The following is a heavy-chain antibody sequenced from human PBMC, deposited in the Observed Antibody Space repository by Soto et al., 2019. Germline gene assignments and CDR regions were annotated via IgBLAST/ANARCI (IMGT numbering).Heavy chain of an antibody. CDR2: ISSSSSTI. CDR1: GFTFSTYS. J-gene: IGHJ5*02. CDR3: ARCLSLGTIPS. D-gene: IGHD5-12*01. Sequence: EVQLVESGGDLVQPGGSLRLSCAASGFTFSTYSMNWVRQAPGKGLEWISFISSSSSTIHYADAVKGRFTISRDNAKNSLYLQMTSLRDEDTAVYYCARCLSLGTIPSWGQGTLVTVSS. V-gene: IGHV3-48*02.